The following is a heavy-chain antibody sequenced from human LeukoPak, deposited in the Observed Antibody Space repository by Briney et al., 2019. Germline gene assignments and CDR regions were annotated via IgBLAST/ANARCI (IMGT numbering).Heavy chain of an antibody. CDR3: ARRAGDYKHPFDY. J-gene: IGHJ4*02. Sequence: KPRGSLRLSCAASGFTFSSYCMNWVRQAPGKGLEWVSSITSSTGYIDYADSVKGRFTISRDNAKNSVYLQMNSLRAEDTAVYYCARRAGDYKHPFDYWGQGTLVTVSS. V-gene: IGHV3-21*01. CDR1: GFTFSSYC. D-gene: IGHD4-11*01. CDR2: ITSSTGYI.